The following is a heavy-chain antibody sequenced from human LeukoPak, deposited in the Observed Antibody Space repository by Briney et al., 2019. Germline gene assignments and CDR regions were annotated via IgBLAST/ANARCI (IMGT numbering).Heavy chain of an antibody. CDR3: AKDRGQGYMDVGVFEY. D-gene: IGHD2-21*01. J-gene: IGHJ4*02. Sequence: HPGKSLRLSCAASGFTFSSYAMSWVRQAPGKGLEWVSSISNSGGRTFYTDSVKGRFTISRDNSKITLYLQMNSLRAEDTAVYYCAKDRGQGYMDVGVFEYWGQGTLVTVSS. V-gene: IGHV3-23*01. CDR1: GFTFSSYA. CDR2: ISNSGGRT.